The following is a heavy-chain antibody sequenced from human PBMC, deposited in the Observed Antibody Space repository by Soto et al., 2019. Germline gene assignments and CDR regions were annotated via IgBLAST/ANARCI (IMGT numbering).Heavy chain of an antibody. J-gene: IGHJ5*02. V-gene: IGHV1-69*13. Sequence: SVKVSCKASGGTFSSYAISWVRQAPGQGLEWMGGIIPIFGTANYAQKFQGRVTITADESTSTAYMELSSLRSEDTAVYYCARAPDHDISGKPNWYDPGDRQTLATV. CDR3: ARAPDHDISGKPNWYDP. CDR1: GGTFSSYA. CDR2: IIPIFGTA. D-gene: IGHD3-22*01.